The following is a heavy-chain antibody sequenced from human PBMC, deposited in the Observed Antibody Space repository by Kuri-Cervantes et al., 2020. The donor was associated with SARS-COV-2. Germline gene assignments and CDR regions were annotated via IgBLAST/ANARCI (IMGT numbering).Heavy chain of an antibody. D-gene: IGHD2-2*01. J-gene: IGHJ4*02. CDR2: IWYDGTNK. CDR3: ARAPPAAAIFFDY. Sequence: GESLKISCAASGFAFSTYGMHWVRQAPGKGLEWVALIWYDGTNKYYVDSVKGRFTISRDNFKNTVYLQMNSLRAEDTAVYYCARAPPAAAIFFDYWGQGTLVTVSS. V-gene: IGHV3-33*08. CDR1: GFAFSTYG.